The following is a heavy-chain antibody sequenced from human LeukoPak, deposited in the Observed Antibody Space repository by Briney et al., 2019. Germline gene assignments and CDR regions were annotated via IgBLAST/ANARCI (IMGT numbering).Heavy chain of an antibody. CDR3: ARDHGDLADY. Sequence: GGSLRLSCVASAFTFNNYWMHWVRQAPGKGLEWVANIKQDGNEKYYVDSVKGRFTISRDNAKNSLYLQMSSLRAEDTAVYYCARDHGDLADYWGQGTLVTVSS. D-gene: IGHD4-17*01. V-gene: IGHV3-7*01. CDR1: AFTFNNYW. J-gene: IGHJ4*02. CDR2: IKQDGNEK.